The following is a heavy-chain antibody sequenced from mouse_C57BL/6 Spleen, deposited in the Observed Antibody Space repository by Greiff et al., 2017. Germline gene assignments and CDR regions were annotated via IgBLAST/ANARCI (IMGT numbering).Heavy chain of an antibody. J-gene: IGHJ1*03. Sequence: QVQLKQSGAELVRPGTSVKVSCKASGYAFTNYLIEWVKQRPGQGLEWIGVINPGSGGTNYNEKFKGKATLTADKSSSTAYMQLSSLTSEDSAVYFCARRGNYGSSYWYFDVWGTGTTVTVSS. CDR2: INPGSGGT. V-gene: IGHV1-54*01. CDR1: GYAFTNYL. CDR3: ARRGNYGSSYWYFDV. D-gene: IGHD1-1*01.